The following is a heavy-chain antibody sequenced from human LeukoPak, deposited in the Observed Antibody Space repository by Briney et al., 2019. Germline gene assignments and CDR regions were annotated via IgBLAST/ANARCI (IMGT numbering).Heavy chain of an antibody. V-gene: IGHV4-59*01. J-gene: IGHJ2*01. CDR3: ARDSDTWYFDL. CDR2: IYYSGRT. Sequence: SETLSLACSVSGGSITSYYWSWIRQPPGKGLEWIGYIYYSGRTDYNPSLKSRVTTSVDTSKNHFFLKVSSVTAADTAVYYCARDSDTWYFDLWGRGTLVTVSS. D-gene: IGHD1-26*01. CDR1: GGSITSYY.